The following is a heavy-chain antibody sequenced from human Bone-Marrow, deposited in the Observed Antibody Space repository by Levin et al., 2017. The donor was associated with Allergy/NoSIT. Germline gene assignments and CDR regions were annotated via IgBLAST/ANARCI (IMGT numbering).Heavy chain of an antibody. Sequence: GGSLRLSCAASGFTFSNYWMTWVRQAPGKGLEWVANMNQDGSEKYFLDSVKGRFTISRDNAENLLYLQMNSLRVEDTAVYYCARGGTGTRDFDYWGQGTLVTVSS. J-gene: IGHJ4*02. CDR2: MNQDGSEK. V-gene: IGHV3-7*01. CDR3: ARGGTGTRDFDY. CDR1: GFTFSNYW. D-gene: IGHD1-7*01.